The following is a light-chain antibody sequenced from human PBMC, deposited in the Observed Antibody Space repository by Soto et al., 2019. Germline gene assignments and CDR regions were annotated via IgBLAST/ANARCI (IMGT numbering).Light chain of an antibody. CDR1: QSVSSY. CDR2: DAS. J-gene: IGKJ5*01. V-gene: IGKV3-11*01. Sequence: EIVLTQSPATLSLSPGERATLSFRASQSVSSYLAWYQQKPGQAPRLLIYDASNRATGIPARFSGSGSGTDFTLSISSLESEDFAVYYCQQRSNFITFGQGTRLEIK. CDR3: QQRSNFIT.